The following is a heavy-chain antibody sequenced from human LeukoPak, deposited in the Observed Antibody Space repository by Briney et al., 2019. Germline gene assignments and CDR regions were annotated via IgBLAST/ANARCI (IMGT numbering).Heavy chain of an antibody. CDR2: IWYDGSNK. Sequence: PGGSLRLSCAASGFIFSSYGMHWVRQAPGKGLEWVAVIWYDGSNKYYADSVKGRFTISRDNSKKTLYLQMNSLRAEDMAVYYCARDFTDYGDYGAFDYWGQGTLVTVPS. CDR1: GFIFSSYG. CDR3: ARDFTDYGDYGAFDY. J-gene: IGHJ4*02. V-gene: IGHV3-33*01. D-gene: IGHD4-17*01.